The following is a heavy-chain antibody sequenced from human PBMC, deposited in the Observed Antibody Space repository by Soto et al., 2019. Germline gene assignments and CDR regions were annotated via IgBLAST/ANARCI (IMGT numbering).Heavy chain of an antibody. J-gene: IGHJ4*02. V-gene: IGHV1-69*01. CDR1: GGPLSSYA. CDR2: IIPTFGTA. Sequence: SVKVSCKASGGPLSSYAISWVRQAPGQGLEWMGGIIPTFGTANYAQKFQGRVTITADESTSTAYMELSSLRSEDTAVYYCASINCSSTSCPFRGSWGQGTLVTVSS. D-gene: IGHD2-2*01. CDR3: ASINCSSTSCPFRGS.